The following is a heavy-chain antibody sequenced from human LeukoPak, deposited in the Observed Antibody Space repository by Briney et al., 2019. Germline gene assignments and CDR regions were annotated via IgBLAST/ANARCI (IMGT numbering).Heavy chain of an antibody. CDR2: IYYSGST. CDR3: ARDPHLNHDSSGYYYFDY. V-gene: IGHV4-39*07. D-gene: IGHD3-22*01. Sequence: SETLSLTCSVSGASISSGSNYWGWIRQPPGKGLEWIGSIYYSGSTYYNPSLKSRVTISVDTSKNQFSLKLTSVTAADTAVYYCARDPHLNHDSSGYYYFDYWGQGTLVTVSS. CDR1: GASISSGSNY. J-gene: IGHJ4*02.